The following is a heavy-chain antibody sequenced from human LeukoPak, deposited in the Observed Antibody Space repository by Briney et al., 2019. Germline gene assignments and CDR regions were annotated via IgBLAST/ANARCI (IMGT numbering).Heavy chain of an antibody. V-gene: IGHV4-38-2*02. Sequence: SETLSLTCTVSGYFISSGYYWGWIRQPPGQGLEWIGSIYHRGSPYYNPSLKSRVTISVDTSMNRFSLKLNSVTAADTAVYYCARDLYYYDSSAYPPTWFDPWGQGILVTVSS. D-gene: IGHD3-22*01. CDR2: IYHRGSP. J-gene: IGHJ5*02. CDR3: ARDLYYYDSSAYPPTWFDP. CDR1: GYFISSGYY.